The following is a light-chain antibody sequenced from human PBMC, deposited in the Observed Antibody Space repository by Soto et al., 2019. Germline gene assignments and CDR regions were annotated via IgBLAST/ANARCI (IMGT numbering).Light chain of an antibody. CDR2: EAS. Sequence: GDRVTITCRASQRISNSLAWYQQKPGKAPKVVIYEASSLQRGAPSRFSGSGSGTEFTLTISSLQPDDSATYYCQQYHRYLYTFGQGTKLEIK. J-gene: IGKJ2*01. V-gene: IGKV1-5*03. CDR3: QQYHRYLYT. CDR1: QRISNS.